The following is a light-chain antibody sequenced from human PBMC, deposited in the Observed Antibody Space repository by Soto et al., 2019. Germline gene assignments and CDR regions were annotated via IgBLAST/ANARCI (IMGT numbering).Light chain of an antibody. V-gene: IGKV1-6*01. CDR2: ATS. Sequence: AIQMTQSPSSLSASVGDRVTVTCRASQGIGNDLGWYQQKPGKAPRLLIYATSTLQSGVPSRFSGSGSDTDFTLTISSLQPEDSATYYCLQDYDYPWTFGQGTNVEV. CDR1: QGIGND. J-gene: IGKJ1*01. CDR3: LQDYDYPWT.